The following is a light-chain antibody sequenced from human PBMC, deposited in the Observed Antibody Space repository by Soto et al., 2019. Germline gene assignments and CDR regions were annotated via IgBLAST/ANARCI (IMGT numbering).Light chain of an antibody. CDR3: QQYGSSPYT. J-gene: IGKJ2*01. CDR1: QSVSTNY. CDR2: GAT. Sequence: ELVLTQSPGTLSLSPWDLAALFCGASQSVSTNYLAWYQKKPGQSPRLLIYGATSRATGIPDRFSGSGSGTDFILTISRLEPEDFALYFCQQYGSSPYTFAQGTKLDIK. V-gene: IGKV3-20*01.